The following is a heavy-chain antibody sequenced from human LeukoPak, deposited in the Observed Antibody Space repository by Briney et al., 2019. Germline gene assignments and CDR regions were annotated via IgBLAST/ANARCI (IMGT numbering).Heavy chain of an antibody. D-gene: IGHD3-16*01. CDR3: ARDWGYYYYYGMDV. Sequence: PAGSLRLSCAASGFTFSSYSMNWVRQAPGKGLEWVSSISSSSSYIYYADSVKGRFTISRANAKNSMYLQMNSLRADDTAVYYCARDWGYYYYYGMDVCGQGTTVTVSS. J-gene: IGHJ6*02. CDR1: GFTFSSYS. CDR2: ISSSSSYI. V-gene: IGHV3-21*01.